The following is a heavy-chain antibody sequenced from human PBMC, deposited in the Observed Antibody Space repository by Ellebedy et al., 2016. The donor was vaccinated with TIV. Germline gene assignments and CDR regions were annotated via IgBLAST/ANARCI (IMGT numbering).Heavy chain of an antibody. V-gene: IGHV1-18*01. CDR3: ARVVAARTTNWFDP. CDR2: ISAYNGNT. Sequence: ASVKVSCXASGYTFTSYGISWVRQAPGQGLEWMGWISAYNGNTNYAQKLQGRVTMTTDTSTSTAYMELRSLRSDDTAVYYCARVVAARTTNWFDPWGQGTLVTVSS. CDR1: GYTFTSYG. D-gene: IGHD6-6*01. J-gene: IGHJ5*02.